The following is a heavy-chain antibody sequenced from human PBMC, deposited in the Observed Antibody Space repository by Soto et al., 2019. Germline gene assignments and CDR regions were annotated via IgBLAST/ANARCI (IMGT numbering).Heavy chain of an antibody. CDR2: ISYDGGNE. CDR3: AKDRESGTYPTDFDY. Sequence: QVQLVQSGGGVVQPGRSLRLSCAGSGFTFSSYGIHWVRQAPGKGLEWVALISYDGGNEKYTESVKDRFTISRDDSHNVAYLQMSSLRTEDTAMYYCAKDRESGTYPTDFDYWVQGSLVTVSS. CDR1: GFTFSSYG. J-gene: IGHJ4*02. D-gene: IGHD1-26*01. V-gene: IGHV3-30*18.